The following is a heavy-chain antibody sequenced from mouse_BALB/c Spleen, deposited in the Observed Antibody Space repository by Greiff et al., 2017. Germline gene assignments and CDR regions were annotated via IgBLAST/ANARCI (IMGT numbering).Heavy chain of an antibody. J-gene: IGHJ2*01. CDR1: GFTFSSYG. CDR2: ISSGGSYT. CDR3: ARRRGEDYFDY. Sequence: DVHLVESGGDLVKPGGSLKLSCAASGFTFSSYGMSWVRQTPDKRLEWVATISSGGSYTYYPDSVKGRFTISRDNAKNTLYLQMSSLKSEDTAMYYCARRRGEDYFDYWGQGTTLTVSS. V-gene: IGHV5-6*01.